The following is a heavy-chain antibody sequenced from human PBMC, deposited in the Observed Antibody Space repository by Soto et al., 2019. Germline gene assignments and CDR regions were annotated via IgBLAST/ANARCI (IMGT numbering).Heavy chain of an antibody. V-gene: IGHV1-18*04. CDR2: ISAYNGNT. CDR1: GYILGHYG. Sequence: GASVQVSYQASGYILGHYGITLVRQAPGQGLEWMAWISAYNGNTDYAQKFQGRVTMTTDSSTNTAYMELRSLRSDDTAVYYCARDRTMTAMVRDCFDPCGQGTLVTVSS. D-gene: IGHD5-18*01. CDR3: ARDRTMTAMVRDCFDP. J-gene: IGHJ5*02.